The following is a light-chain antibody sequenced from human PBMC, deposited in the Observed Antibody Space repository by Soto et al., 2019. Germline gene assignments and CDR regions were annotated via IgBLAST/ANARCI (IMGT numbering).Light chain of an antibody. CDR3: LQDYTFPWT. V-gene: IGKV1-6*01. Sequence: IQMTQSPSSLSASVGDRVTITCRASQGISNELGWYQQRPGKAPKVLIYGASNLQSGVTSRFSGSASGTDFTLAISSLQPEDFATYYCLQDYTFPWTFGQGTKVEMK. J-gene: IGKJ1*01. CDR2: GAS. CDR1: QGISNE.